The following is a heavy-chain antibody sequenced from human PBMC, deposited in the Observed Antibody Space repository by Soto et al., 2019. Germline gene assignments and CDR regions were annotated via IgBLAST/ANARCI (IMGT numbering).Heavy chain of an antibody. CDR2: ISFDGINK. D-gene: IGHD3-10*01. J-gene: IGHJ4*02. CDR3: ASLKKSIRALIITRPAY. CDR1: GFTFITYG. Sequence: QVQLVESGGGVVQPGRSLRLSCAASGFTFITYGFPGVRQAPGRGLDWLAVISFDGINKYYPDSVKAPFTISRDNSNNTVYLQMNSLRAEDTAVYYCASLKKSIRALIITRPAYWGQGTLVTVSS. V-gene: IGHV3-30-3*01.